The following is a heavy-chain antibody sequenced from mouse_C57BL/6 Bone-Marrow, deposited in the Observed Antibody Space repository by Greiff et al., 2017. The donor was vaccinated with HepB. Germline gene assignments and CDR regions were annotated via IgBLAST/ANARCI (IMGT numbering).Heavy chain of an antibody. CDR3: AKEVGGYDFFDY. CDR1: GYTFTDYY. V-gene: IGHV1-76*01. CDR2: IYPGSGNT. J-gene: IGHJ2*01. Sequence: VKLVESGAELVRPGASVKLSCKASGYTFTDYYINWVKQRPGQGLEWIARIYPGSGNTYYNEKFKGKATLTAEKSSSTAYMQLSSLTSEDSAVYFCAKEVGGYDFFDYWGQGTTLTVSS. D-gene: IGHD2-4*01.